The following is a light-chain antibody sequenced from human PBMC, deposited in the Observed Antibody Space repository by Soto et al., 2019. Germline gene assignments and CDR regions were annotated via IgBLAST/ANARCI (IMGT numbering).Light chain of an antibody. Sequence: DIQMTQSPSSLSASVGDRVTITCRASQSIANVLNWYQQTSGKAPKLLIYAASSLHDGVPSRFSGSGSGTEFTLTISSLQPEDFATYYCQQSYSNPYTFGQGTKLEI. CDR2: AAS. CDR3: QQSYSNPYT. J-gene: IGKJ2*01. V-gene: IGKV1-39*01. CDR1: QSIANV.